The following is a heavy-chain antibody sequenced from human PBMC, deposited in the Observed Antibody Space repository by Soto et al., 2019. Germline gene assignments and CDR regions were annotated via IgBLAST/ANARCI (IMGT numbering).Heavy chain of an antibody. J-gene: IGHJ4*02. CDR3: ATILMVYAIPPSYLDY. CDR2: ISGSGGST. D-gene: IGHD2-8*01. V-gene: IGHV3-23*01. Sequence: QAPGKGLEWVSAISGSGGSTYYADSVKGRFTISRDNSKNTLYLQMNSLRAEDTAVYYCATILMVYAIPPSYLDYWGQGTRVTVS.